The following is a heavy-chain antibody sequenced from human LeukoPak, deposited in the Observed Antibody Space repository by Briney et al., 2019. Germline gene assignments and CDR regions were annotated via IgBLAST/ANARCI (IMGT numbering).Heavy chain of an antibody. Sequence: SETLSLTCTVSGGSISSSIYYWGWIRQPPGKGLEWIGEIYHSGSTNYNPSLKSRVTISVDKSKNQFSLKLSSVTAADTAVYYCARAAVAARWFDPWGQGTLVTVSS. CDR3: ARAAVAARWFDP. CDR2: IYHSGST. D-gene: IGHD6-19*01. J-gene: IGHJ5*02. V-gene: IGHV4-39*07. CDR1: GGSISSSIYY.